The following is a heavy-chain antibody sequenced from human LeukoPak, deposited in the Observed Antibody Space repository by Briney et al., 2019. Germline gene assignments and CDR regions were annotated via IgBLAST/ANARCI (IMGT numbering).Heavy chain of an antibody. CDR3: ARGGYYMDV. V-gene: IGHV4-38-2*02. CDR2: IFHSGRT. Sequence: SETLSLTCTVSGYSITIGYYWGWIRQPPGMGLEWIGSIFHSGRTYYSPSLKSRVTISVDTSKNQFSLKLSSVTAADAAVYYCARGGYYMDVWGKGTTVTVSS. CDR1: GYSITIGYY. J-gene: IGHJ6*03.